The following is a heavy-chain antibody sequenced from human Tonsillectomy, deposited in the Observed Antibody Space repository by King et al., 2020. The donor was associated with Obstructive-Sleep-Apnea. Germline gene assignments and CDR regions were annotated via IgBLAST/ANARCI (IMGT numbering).Heavy chain of an antibody. CDR1: GFTFSNYG. D-gene: IGHD6-13*01. Sequence: VQLVESGGVVVQPGRSLRLSCAASGFTFSNYGMHWVRQAPGEGLEWVAIISYDGSDKYYADSLKGRFTISRDNSKSTLYLQMNSLRPEDTAVYYCGGYNWFDPWGQGTLVTVSS. J-gene: IGHJ5*02. CDR3: GGYNWFDP. V-gene: IGHV3-30*03. CDR2: ISYDGSDK.